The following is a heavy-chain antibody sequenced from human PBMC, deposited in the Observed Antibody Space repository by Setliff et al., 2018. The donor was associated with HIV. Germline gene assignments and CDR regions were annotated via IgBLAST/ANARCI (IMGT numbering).Heavy chain of an antibody. Sequence: SETLSLTCAVYGGSFSGHSWSWIRQPPGKGLEWIGQINHSGSTNYNPSLKSRVTISVDTSKNQFSLNLSSVTAADTAVYYCARDGLRPPWAPEYYHHFFMDVWAKGTTVTVSS. CDR3: ARDGLRPPWAPEYYHHFFMDV. CDR2: INHSGST. CDR1: GGSFSGHS. D-gene: IGHD3-10*01. V-gene: IGHV4-34*01. J-gene: IGHJ6*03.